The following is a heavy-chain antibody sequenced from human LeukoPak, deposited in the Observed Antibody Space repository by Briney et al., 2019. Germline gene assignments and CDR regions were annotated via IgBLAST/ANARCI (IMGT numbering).Heavy chain of an antibody. CDR1: GGTFSSYA. CDR2: IIPIFGTA. D-gene: IGHD6-13*01. J-gene: IGHJ6*03. CDR3: ARVRRQQLANHYYYMDV. Sequence: ASVKVSCKASGGTFSSYAISWVRQAPGQGLEWMGGIIPIFGTANYAQKFQGRVTITADKSTSTAYMELSSLRSEDTAVYYCARVRRQQLANHYYYMDVWGKGTTVTISS. V-gene: IGHV1-69*06.